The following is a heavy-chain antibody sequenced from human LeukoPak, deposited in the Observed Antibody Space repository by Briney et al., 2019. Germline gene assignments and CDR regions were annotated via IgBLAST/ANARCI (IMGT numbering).Heavy chain of an antibody. CDR1: GYSFTSYW. CDR3: ARVWDSSFDY. J-gene: IGHJ4*02. CDR2: IYPADSNS. D-gene: IGHD6-19*01. V-gene: IGHV5-51*01. Sequence: GESLKISCKGSGYSFTSYWIGWVRQMPGKGLEWMGIIYPADSNSKYSPSFQGQVTISADKSINTAYLQWSSLKSSDTAMYYCARVWDSSFDYWGQGTLVTVSS.